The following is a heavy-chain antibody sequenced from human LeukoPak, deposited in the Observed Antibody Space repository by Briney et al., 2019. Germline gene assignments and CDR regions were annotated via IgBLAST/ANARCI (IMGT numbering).Heavy chain of an antibody. CDR2: IYHGGST. J-gene: IGHJ3*02. CDR3: ASEAAAGTYDAFDI. D-gene: IGHD6-13*01. V-gene: IGHV4-39*07. CDR1: GGSISSSSYY. Sequence: PSETLSLACTVSGGSISSSSYYWGWIRQPPGKGLEWIGSIYHGGSTYYNPSLKSRVTISVDTSKNQFSLKLSSVTAADTAVYYCASEAAAGTYDAFDIWGQGTMVTVSS.